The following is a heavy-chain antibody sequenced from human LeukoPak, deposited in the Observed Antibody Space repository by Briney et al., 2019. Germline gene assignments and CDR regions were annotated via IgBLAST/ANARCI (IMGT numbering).Heavy chain of an antibody. D-gene: IGHD6-19*01. CDR1: GYTFTGYY. CDR2: INTNSGGT. J-gene: IGHJ6*03. Sequence: GASVKVSCKVSGYTFTGYYMHWVRQAPGQGLEWMGWINTNSGGTNYAQKFQGRVTMTEDTSTDTAYMELSSLRSEDTAVYYCATVAVAGTGGLGYYYYYYMDVWGKGTTVTVSS. V-gene: IGHV1-2*02. CDR3: ATVAVAGTGGLGYYYYYYMDV.